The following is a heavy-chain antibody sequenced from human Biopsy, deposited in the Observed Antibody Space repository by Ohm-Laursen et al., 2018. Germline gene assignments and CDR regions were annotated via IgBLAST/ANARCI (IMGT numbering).Heavy chain of an antibody. CDR1: GFTFSSYA. CDR2: IRGGGDDT. D-gene: IGHD2-2*01. V-gene: IGHV3-23*01. J-gene: IGHJ4*02. CDR3: ARNLGVTPGYQDY. Sequence: SLRLSCSASGFTFSSYAMTWVRQAPGKGLEWVSAIRGGGDDTSYADSVKGRFTISRDNAKNSLYLQMNSLRAEDTAVYYCARNLGVTPGYQDYWGQGTLVTVSS.